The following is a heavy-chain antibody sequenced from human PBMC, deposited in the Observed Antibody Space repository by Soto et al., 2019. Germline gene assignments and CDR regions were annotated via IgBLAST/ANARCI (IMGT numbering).Heavy chain of an antibody. J-gene: IGHJ6*03. D-gene: IGHD3-10*02. CDR1: GASISSYH. V-gene: IGHV4-59*01. CDR2: IYYSGSA. Sequence: SETLSLTCTVSGASISSYHWSWIRQTPGKGLEWIGYIYYSGSANYNPSLKGRVTFSVDTSKNQVSLKLSSVTAADTGVYYCAAAVPAEEVFPYYYMDVWGKATTVTVSS. CDR3: AAAVPAEEVFPYYYMDV.